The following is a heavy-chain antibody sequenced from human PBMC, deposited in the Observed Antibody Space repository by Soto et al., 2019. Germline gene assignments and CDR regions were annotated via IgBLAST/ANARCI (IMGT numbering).Heavy chain of an antibody. CDR3: ARDHPHSYGVYYFDE. J-gene: IGHJ4*02. CDR2: IYHSGST. D-gene: IGHD5-18*01. V-gene: IGHV4-30-2*01. Sequence: SETLSLTCAVSGGSISSGGYSWNWIRQPPGKGLEWIGYIYHSGSTLYNPSLKSRVTISVDKSKNQFSLKLSSVTAADTAVYYCARDHPHSYGVYYFDEWGKGTPVTVYS. CDR1: GGSISSGGYS.